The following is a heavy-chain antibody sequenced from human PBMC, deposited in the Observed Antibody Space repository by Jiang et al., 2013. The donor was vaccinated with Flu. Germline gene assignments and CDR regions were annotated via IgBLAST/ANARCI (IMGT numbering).Heavy chain of an antibody. V-gene: IGHV1-24*01. CDR2: FDPEDGET. CDR1: GYTLTELS. D-gene: IGHD1-7*01. Sequence: KVSCKVSGYTLTELSMHWVRQAPGKGLEWMGGFDPEDGETIYAQKFQGRVTMTEDTSTDTAYMELSSLRSEDTAVYYCATASITGTTPADYYYYYGMDVWGQGTTVTVSS. CDR3: ATASITGTTPADYYYYYGMDV. J-gene: IGHJ6*02.